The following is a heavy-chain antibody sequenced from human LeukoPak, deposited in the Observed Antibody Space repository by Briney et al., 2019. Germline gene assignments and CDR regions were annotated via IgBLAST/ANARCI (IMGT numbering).Heavy chain of an antibody. Sequence: SETLSLTCTVSGGSISSSSYYWGWIRQPPGKGLEWIGSIYYSGSTYYNPSLKSRVTISVDTSKNQFSLKLSSVTAADTAVYYCARGYGGNLDAFDIWGQGTMVTVSS. D-gene: IGHD4/OR15-4a*01. CDR1: GGSISSSSYY. CDR3: ARGYGGNLDAFDI. J-gene: IGHJ3*02. CDR2: IYYSGST. V-gene: IGHV4-39*01.